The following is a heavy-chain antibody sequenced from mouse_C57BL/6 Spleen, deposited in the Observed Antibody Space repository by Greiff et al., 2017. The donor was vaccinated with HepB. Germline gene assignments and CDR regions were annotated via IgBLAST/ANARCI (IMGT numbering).Heavy chain of an antibody. CDR2: INPNNGGT. J-gene: IGHJ4*01. Sequence: EVQLQESGPELVKPGASVKIPCKASGYTFTDYNMDWVKQSHGKSLEWIGDINPNNGGTIYNQKFKGKATLTVDKSSSTAYMELRSLTSEDTAVYYCARSKGLRNAMDYWGQGTSVTVSS. V-gene: IGHV1-18*01. CDR3: ARSKGLRNAMDY. D-gene: IGHD2-2*01. CDR1: GYTFTDYN.